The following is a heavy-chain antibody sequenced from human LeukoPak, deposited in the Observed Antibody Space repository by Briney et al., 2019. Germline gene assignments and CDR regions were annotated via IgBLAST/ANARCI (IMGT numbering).Heavy chain of an antibody. J-gene: IGHJ4*02. CDR1: GFTFSSYG. V-gene: IGHV3-30*02. CDR2: IRYDGSNK. Sequence: GGSLRLSCAASGFTFSSYGMHWVRQAPGKELEWVAFIRYDGSNKYYADSVKGRFTISRDNSKNTLYLQMNSLRAEDTAVYYCAKEDGGYSYGYGDFDYWGQGTLVTVSS. CDR3: AKEDGGYSYGYGDFDY. D-gene: IGHD5-18*01.